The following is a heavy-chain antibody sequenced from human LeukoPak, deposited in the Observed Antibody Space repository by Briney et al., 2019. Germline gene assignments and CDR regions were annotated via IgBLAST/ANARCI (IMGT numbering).Heavy chain of an antibody. CDR1: GFTFDDYA. D-gene: IGHD2-2*01. J-gene: IGHJ4*02. V-gene: IGHV3-9*01. Sequence: GGSLRLSCAASGFTFDDYAMHWVRQAPGKGLEWVSGISWDSGSIVYADSVKGRFTISRDNAKNSLYLQMNSLRAEDTAVYYCARGGRGYCSSTSCPYSYWGQGTLVTVSS. CDR2: ISWDSGSI. CDR3: ARGGRGYCSSTSCPYSY.